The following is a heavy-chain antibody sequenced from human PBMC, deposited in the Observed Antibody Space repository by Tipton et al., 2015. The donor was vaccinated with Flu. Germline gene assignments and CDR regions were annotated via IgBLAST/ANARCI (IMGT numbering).Heavy chain of an antibody. D-gene: IGHD4-11*01. CDR3: ARREYSNYVSVPKNWFDP. CDR1: GGSFSGHY. J-gene: IGHJ5*02. Sequence: TLSLTCAVYGGSFSGHYWSWIRQPPGKGLEWIGEINHSGSTSYKPSLKSRVTISVDTSKNQFSLKVSSLTAADTAVYYCARREYSNYVSVPKNWFDPWGQGTLVTVSS. CDR2: INHSGST. V-gene: IGHV4-34*01.